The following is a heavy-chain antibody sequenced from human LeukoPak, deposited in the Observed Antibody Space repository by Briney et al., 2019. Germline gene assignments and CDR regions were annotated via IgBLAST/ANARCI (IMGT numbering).Heavy chain of an antibody. CDR2: ISYDGSNK. CDR1: GFTFSSYA. Sequence: GRSLRLSCAASGFTFSSYAMHWVRQAPGKGLEWVAVISYDGSNKYYADSVKGRFTISRDNSKNTLYLQMNSLRAEDTAVYYCARELPYSSSGSYWGQGTLVTVSS. D-gene: IGHD6-6*01. J-gene: IGHJ4*02. V-gene: IGHV3-30-3*01. CDR3: ARELPYSSSGSY.